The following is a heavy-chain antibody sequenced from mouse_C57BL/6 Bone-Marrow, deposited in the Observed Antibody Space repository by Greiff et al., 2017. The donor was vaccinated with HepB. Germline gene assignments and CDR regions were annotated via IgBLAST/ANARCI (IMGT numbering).Heavy chain of an antibody. J-gene: IGHJ4*01. CDR1: GYTFTEYT. CDR3: ARHEGHYGSSSYYYAMDY. V-gene: IGHV1-62-2*01. CDR2: FYPGSGSI. Sequence: QVQLQQSGAELVKPGASVKLSCKASGYTFTEYTIHWVKQRSGQGLEWIGWFYPGSGSIKYNEKFKDKATLTADKSSSTVYMELSRLTSEDSAVYCCARHEGHYGSSSYYYAMDYWGQGTSVTVSS. D-gene: IGHD1-1*01.